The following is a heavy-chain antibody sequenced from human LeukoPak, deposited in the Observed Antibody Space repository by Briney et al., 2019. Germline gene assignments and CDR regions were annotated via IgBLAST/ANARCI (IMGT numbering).Heavy chain of an antibody. CDR2: INQDGSEI. Sequence: GGSLRLSCAASGFTFSNYWMSWVRQAPGKGLEWVANINQDGSEIYYVDSLKGRFTISRDNSKNTLYLQLNSLRVEDTAVYYCAKNRGAGSHYYYHMNVWGKGTTVTVSS. CDR3: AKNRGAGSHYYYHMNV. CDR1: GFTFSNYW. D-gene: IGHD1-26*01. V-gene: IGHV3-7*03. J-gene: IGHJ6*03.